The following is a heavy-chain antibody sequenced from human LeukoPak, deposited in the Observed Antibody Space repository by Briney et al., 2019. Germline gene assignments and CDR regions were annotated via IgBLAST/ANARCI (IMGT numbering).Heavy chain of an antibody. CDR3: ARHSRITMVRSRTNYYYYYMDV. V-gene: IGHV5-51*01. J-gene: IGHJ6*03. CDR2: IYPADSDT. D-gene: IGHD3-10*01. CDR1: GYSFTSYW. Sequence: GESLKISCKGSGYSFTSYWIGWVRQMPRKGLEGMGIIYPADSDTTFSPSFQGQVTISADKSISTAYLQWSSLKASDTAMYYCARHSRITMVRSRTNYYYYYMDVWGKGTTVTISS.